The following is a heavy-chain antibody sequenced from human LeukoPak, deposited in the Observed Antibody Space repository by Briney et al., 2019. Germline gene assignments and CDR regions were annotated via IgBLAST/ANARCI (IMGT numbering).Heavy chain of an antibody. CDR1: GFTFSSYG. V-gene: IGHV3-33*01. D-gene: IGHD5-12*01. CDR3: AREATNFPADAFDI. CDR2: IWYDGSNK. J-gene: IGHJ3*02. Sequence: GGSLRLSCAASGFTFSSYGMHWVRQAPGKGLEWVAVIWYDGSNKYYADSVKGRFTISRDNSKNTLYLQMNSLRAEDTAVYYCAREATNFPADAFDIWDRGTMVTVSS.